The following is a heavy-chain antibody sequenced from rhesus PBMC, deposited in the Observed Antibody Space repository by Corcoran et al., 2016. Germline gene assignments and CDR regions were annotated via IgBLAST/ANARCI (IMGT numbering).Heavy chain of an antibody. CDR2: ISGSSGST. CDR1: GYSISSGYY. J-gene: IGHJ4*01. CDR3: AGRHSSTQTFDY. D-gene: IGHD6-19*01. Sequence: QVQLQESGPGLVKPSETLSLTCAVSGYSISSGYYWGWIRQPPGKGLEYIGFISGSSGSTYYNPPLKGRVTISTDTSKNQLSLKLTSVTSADTVVYYCAGRHSSTQTFDYWGQGVLVTVSS. V-gene: IGHV4-99*01.